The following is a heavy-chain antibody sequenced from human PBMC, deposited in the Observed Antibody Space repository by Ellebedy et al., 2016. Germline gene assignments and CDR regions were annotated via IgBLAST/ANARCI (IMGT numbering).Heavy chain of an antibody. CDR1: GGTFSSYA. V-gene: IGHV1-8*02. J-gene: IGHJ4*02. Sequence: ASVKVSXKASGGTFSSYAISWVRQAPGQGLEWMGWMNPNSGNTGYAQKFQGRVTMTEDTSTDTAYMELSSLRSEDTAVYYCWGYYPGYWGQGTLVTVSS. CDR3: WGYYPGY. CDR2: MNPNSGNT. D-gene: IGHD3-22*01.